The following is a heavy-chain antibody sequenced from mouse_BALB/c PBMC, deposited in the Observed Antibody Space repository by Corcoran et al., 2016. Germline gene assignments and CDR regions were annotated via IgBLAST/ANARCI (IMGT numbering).Heavy chain of an antibody. CDR1: CCPFTDYY. CDR2: IYPGSGNT. Sequence: QLQLQQSGPERVRPGASVTIPCHASCCPFTDYYITWVQQKPPKGLEWIGWIYPGSGNTKYNEKFKCKATLTVDTSSSTAYMQLSSLTSEDTAVYFCARWGNYYFDYWGQGTTLTVSS. J-gene: IGHJ2*01. V-gene: IGHV1-84*02. CDR3: ARWGNYYFDY. D-gene: IGHD2-1*01.